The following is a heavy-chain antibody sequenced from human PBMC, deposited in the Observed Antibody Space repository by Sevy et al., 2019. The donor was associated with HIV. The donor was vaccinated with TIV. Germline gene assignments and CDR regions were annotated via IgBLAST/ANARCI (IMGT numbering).Heavy chain of an antibody. D-gene: IGHD1-26*01. J-gene: IGHJ6*02. CDR1: GFTFSGSA. CDR3: TSTVGAHPLMLYYGMDV. Sequence: GGSLRLSCAASGFTFSGSAMHWVRQASGKGLEWVGRIRSKANSYATAYAASVKGRFTISRDDSKNTAYLQMNSLKTEDTAVYYCTSTVGAHPLMLYYGMDVWGQGTTVTVSS. V-gene: IGHV3-73*01. CDR2: IRSKANSYAT.